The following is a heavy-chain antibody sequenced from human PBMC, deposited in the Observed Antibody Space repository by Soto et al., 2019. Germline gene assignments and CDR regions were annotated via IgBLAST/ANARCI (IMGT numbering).Heavy chain of an antibody. CDR2: INPIDSDT. D-gene: IGHD2-8*01. CDR3: ARQGGPMVSIDY. Sequence: GESLKISCKGSGYTFTNYWIGWVRQMPGKGLEWMAIINPIDSDTRYSPSFRGQVTILVDKSINTAYLQWNSLEASDTAIYYCARQGGPMVSIDYWGQGTLVTVSS. CDR1: GYTFTNYW. V-gene: IGHV5-51*01. J-gene: IGHJ4*02.